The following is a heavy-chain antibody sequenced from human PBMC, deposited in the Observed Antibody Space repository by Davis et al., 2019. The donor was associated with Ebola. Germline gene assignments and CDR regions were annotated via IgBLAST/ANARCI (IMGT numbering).Heavy chain of an antibody. D-gene: IGHD2-2*01. CDR1: GFTFSSYA. J-gene: IGHJ4*02. Sequence: GGSLRLSCAASGFTFSSYAMTWARQAPGKGLEWVSAITSSSGSTYYADSVKGRFTISRDNSKNTIYLQMSSLRAEDTAVYYCATPGESRSYLDVWGRGTLVTVSS. CDR2: ITSSSGST. V-gene: IGHV3-23*01. CDR3: ATPGESRSYLDV.